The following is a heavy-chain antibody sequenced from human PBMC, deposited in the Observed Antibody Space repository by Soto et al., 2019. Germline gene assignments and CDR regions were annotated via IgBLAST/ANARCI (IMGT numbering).Heavy chain of an antibody. D-gene: IGHD1-1*01. V-gene: IGHV3-53*01. Sequence: GESLKISCAASGFTVSSNYMSWVRQAPGKGLEWVSVIYSGGSTYYADSVKGRFTISRDNSKNTLYLQMNSLRAEDTAVYYCARDGRGRNVNGMDVWGQGTTVTVSS. CDR1: GFTVSSNY. CDR2: IYSGGST. J-gene: IGHJ6*02. CDR3: ARDGRGRNVNGMDV.